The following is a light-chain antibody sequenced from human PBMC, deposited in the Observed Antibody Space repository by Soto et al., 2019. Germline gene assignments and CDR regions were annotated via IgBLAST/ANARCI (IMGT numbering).Light chain of an antibody. CDR3: SSFTSNYFYV. Sequence: QSALTQPASVSGSPGQSITISCTGTSGDIGSYNRVSWYQQHPGKAPKLIIYGVSHRPSGVSTRFSASRSAYTASLTISGLQAEDEADYYCSSFTSNYFYVFGPGTKLTVL. CDR1: SGDIGSYNR. V-gene: IGLV2-14*01. J-gene: IGLJ1*01. CDR2: GVS.